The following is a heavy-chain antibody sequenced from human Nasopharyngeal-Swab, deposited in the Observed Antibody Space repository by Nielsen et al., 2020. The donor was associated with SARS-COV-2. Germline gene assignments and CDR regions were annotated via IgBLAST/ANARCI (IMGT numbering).Heavy chain of an antibody. Sequence: VRQAPGKGLEWIGEIYHSGSTNYNPSLKSRVTISVDTSKNQFSLKLSSVTAADTAVYYCARVYYGDYAFDYWGQGTLVTVSS. V-gene: IGHV4-4*02. J-gene: IGHJ4*02. CDR3: ARVYYGDYAFDY. CDR2: IYHSGST. D-gene: IGHD4-17*01.